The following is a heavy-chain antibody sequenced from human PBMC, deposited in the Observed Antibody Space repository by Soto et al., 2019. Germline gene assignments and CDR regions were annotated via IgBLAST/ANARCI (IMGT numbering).Heavy chain of an antibody. Sequence: QVQLVQSGAEVKKPGASVKVSCQASGYTFTNFDITWVRQAAGQGLEWMGSMNPSSGDTDYAQTFKGRVTMSRNISINSAYMELNTLRSEDTAVFYCARADRLAAHMDYALDVWGQGTTVTVSS. J-gene: IGHJ6*02. V-gene: IGHV1-8*01. CDR2: MNPSSGDT. D-gene: IGHD6-19*01. CDR3: ARADRLAAHMDYALDV. CDR1: GYTFTNFD.